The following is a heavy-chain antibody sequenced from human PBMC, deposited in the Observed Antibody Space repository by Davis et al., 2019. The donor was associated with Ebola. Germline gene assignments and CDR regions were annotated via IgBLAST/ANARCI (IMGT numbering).Heavy chain of an antibody. V-gene: IGHV3-74*03. D-gene: IGHD2-15*01. CDR2: ISGEGSTT. CDR3: ASQWSREGY. J-gene: IGHJ4*02. CDR1: GFTFSSYW. Sequence: GESLKISCAASGFTFSSYWMHWVRQAPGKGLVWVSRISGEGSTTKYADSVKGRFTISRDNAKNTLYLQMNSLRAEDTAVYYCASQWSREGYWGQGTLVTVSS.